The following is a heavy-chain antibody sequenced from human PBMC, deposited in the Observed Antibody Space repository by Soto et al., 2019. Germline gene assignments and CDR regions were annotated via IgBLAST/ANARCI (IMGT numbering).Heavy chain of an antibody. Sequence: GGSLRLSCAASGFTFSSYAMSWVRQAPGKGLEWVSAISGSGGSTYYADSVKGRFTISRDNSKNTLYLQMNSLRAEDTAVYYCARSFGSSLLDGMDVWGQGTTVTVSS. D-gene: IGHD6-6*01. CDR2: ISGSGGST. V-gene: IGHV3-23*01. CDR3: ARSFGSSLLDGMDV. CDR1: GFTFSSYA. J-gene: IGHJ6*02.